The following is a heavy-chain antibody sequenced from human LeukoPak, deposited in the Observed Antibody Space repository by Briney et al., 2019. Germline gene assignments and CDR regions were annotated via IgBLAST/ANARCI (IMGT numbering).Heavy chain of an antibody. V-gene: IGHV3-64*01. J-gene: IGHJ4*02. CDR3: ARGPRYSSSSYYFDY. Sequence: GGSLRLSCAASGFTFSSYAMHWVRQAPGKGLEYVSAISSNGGSTYYANSVKGRFTISRDNSKNTLYLQMGSLRAEDMAVYYCARGPRYSSSSYYFDYWGQGTLATVSS. D-gene: IGHD6-6*01. CDR1: GFTFSSYA. CDR2: ISSNGGST.